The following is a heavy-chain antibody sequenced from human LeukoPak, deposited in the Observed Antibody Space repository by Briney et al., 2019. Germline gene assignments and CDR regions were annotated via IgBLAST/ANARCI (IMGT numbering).Heavy chain of an antibody. D-gene: IGHD1-7*01. V-gene: IGHV4-59*12. Sequence: SETLSLTCTVSGGSISSYYWSWIRQPPGKGLEWIGYIYYSGSTNYNPSLKSRVTISVDTSKNQFSLKLSSVTTADTAVYYCARDSRLELTLGWGQGTLVTVSS. J-gene: IGHJ4*02. CDR3: ARDSRLELTLG. CDR1: GGSISSYY. CDR2: IYYSGST.